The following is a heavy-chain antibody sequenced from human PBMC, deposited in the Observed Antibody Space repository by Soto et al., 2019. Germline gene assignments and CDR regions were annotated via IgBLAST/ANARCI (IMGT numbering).Heavy chain of an antibody. CDR1: GYTFTSYG. V-gene: IGHV1-18*04. D-gene: IGHD2-8*01. Sequence: GASVKVSCKASGYTFTSYGISWVREAPGQGLEGMGWVSAYSGNTNYAQKLQGRVTMTTDTSTSKAYMEQTSRRAGGTAVYYCARDCTNGVCYGYYYGMDVWG. CDR2: VSAYSGNT. CDR3: ARDCTNGVCYGYYYGMDV. J-gene: IGHJ6*02.